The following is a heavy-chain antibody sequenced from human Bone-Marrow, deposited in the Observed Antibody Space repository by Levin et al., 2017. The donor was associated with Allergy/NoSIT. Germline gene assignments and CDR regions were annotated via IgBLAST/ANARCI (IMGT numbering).Heavy chain of an antibody. CDR2: ADHRGTT. D-gene: IGHD4-23*01. V-gene: IGHV4-59*08. J-gene: IGHJ4*02. CDR3: GRHRDGAWELLD. CDR1: GASISTSY. Sequence: RSQTLSLTCTVSGASISTSYWSWIRQSPGKGLEWIGYADHRGTTNNTPSLSDRVTISVDMSTNQFSLHLNSVTAADTAVYYCGRHRDGAWELLDWGQGILVTVSS.